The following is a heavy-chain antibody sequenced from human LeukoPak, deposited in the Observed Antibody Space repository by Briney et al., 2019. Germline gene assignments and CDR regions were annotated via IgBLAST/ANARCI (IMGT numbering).Heavy chain of an antibody. CDR2: INPNSGT. D-gene: IGHD1-1*01. CDR3: ARNRWMDY. J-gene: IGHJ4*02. Sequence: ASVKVSCKSAGYIFTVCYMHWMRQAPGQGLEWMGWINPNSGTNYAQKFQGRVTMTRDTSISTAYMELTRLTSDDTAVYYCARNRWMDYWGQGTLVTVSS. CDR1: GYIFTVCY. V-gene: IGHV1-2*02.